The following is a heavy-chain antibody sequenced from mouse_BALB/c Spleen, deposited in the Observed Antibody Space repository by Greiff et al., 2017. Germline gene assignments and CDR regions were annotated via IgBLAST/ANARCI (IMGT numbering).Heavy chain of an antibody. CDR3: ESEGYADYYALDY. Sequence: EVQLQQSGPELVKPGASVTIPCKASGYTFTDYNMDWVKQSHGKSLEWIGDINPNNGGTIYNQKFKGKATLTVDKSSSTAYMVLRSLTSEDTSDYKCESEGYADYYALDYWGQGTAVTVSA. CDR2: INPNNGGT. D-gene: IGHD2-10*02. CDR1: GYTFTDYN. J-gene: IGHJ4*01. V-gene: IGHV1-18*01.